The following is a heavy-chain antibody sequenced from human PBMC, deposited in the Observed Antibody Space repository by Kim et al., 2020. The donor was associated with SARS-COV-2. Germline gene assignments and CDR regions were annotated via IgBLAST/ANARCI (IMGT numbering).Heavy chain of an antibody. CDR2: TYYRSRWSY. CDR1: GDSVSSNIAA. CDR3: TRAICSTSSCHFDY. D-gene: IGHD2-2*01. V-gene: IGHV6-1*01. Sequence: SQTLSLTCAISGDSVSSNIAAWNWIRQSPSRGLEWLGRTYYRSRWSYGYAVSVKSRITINPDTSKNQFSLQLNSVTPDDTAVYYCTRAICSTSSCHFDYWGQGNLVTVSS. J-gene: IGHJ4*02.